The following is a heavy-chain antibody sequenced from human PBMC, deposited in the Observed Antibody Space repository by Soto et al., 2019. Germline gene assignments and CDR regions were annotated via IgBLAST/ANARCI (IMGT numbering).Heavy chain of an antibody. CDR1: GGSISSYY. CDR2: IYYSGST. CDR3: AIWLDNWFDP. D-gene: IGHD5-18*01. V-gene: IGHV4-59*08. Sequence: SETLSLTCTVSGGSISSYYWSWIRQPPGKGLEWIGYIYYSGSTNYNPSLKSRATISVDTSKNQFSLKLSSVTAADTAVYYCAIWLDNWFDPWGQGTLVTVSS. J-gene: IGHJ5*02.